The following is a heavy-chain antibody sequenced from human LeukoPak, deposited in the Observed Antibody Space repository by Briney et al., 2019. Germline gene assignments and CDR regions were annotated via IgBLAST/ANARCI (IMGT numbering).Heavy chain of an antibody. CDR3: ARLGVTTDYYYYGMDV. CDR1: GGSLSSYY. V-gene: IGHV4-59*08. D-gene: IGHD4-11*01. Sequence: SETLSLTCTVSGGSLSSYYWSWIRQPPGEGLGWIGSIYDSGNTNYNPSLKSRVTISVDTSKNQFSLKLSSVTAADTAVYYCARLGVTTDYYYYGMDVWGQGTTVTVSS. CDR2: IYDSGNT. J-gene: IGHJ6*02.